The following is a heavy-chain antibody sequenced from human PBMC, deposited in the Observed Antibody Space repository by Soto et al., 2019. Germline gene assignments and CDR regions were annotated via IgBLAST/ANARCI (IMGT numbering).Heavy chain of an antibody. CDR1: GGTFSSYA. CDR3: ARPKTTVVTESGGGFDY. CDR2: IIPIFGTA. V-gene: IGHV1-69*01. J-gene: IGHJ4*02. D-gene: IGHD4-17*01. Sequence: QVQLVQSGAEVKKPGSSVKVSCKASGGTFSSYAMSWVRQAPGQGLEWMGGIIPIFGTANYAQKFQGRVTITADESTSTAYMELSSLRSEDTAVYYCARPKTTVVTESGGGFDYWGQGTLVTVSS.